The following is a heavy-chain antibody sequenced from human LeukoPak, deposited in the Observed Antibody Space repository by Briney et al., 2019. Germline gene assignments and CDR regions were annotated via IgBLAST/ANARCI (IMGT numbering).Heavy chain of an antibody. J-gene: IGHJ4*02. CDR3: ARVVMGSVDY. V-gene: IGHV4-59*01. Sequence: SETLSLTCTVSGGSISSYYWSWIRQPPGKGLEWIGYIYYSGSTNYNPSLKSRVTISVDTSKNQFSLKLSSVTAADTAVYYCARVVMGSVDYWGQGTLVTVSS. CDR1: GGSISSYY. D-gene: IGHD3-16*02. CDR2: IYYSGST.